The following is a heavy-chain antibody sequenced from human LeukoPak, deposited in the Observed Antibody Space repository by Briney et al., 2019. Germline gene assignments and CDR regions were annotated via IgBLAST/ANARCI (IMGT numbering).Heavy chain of an antibody. CDR1: GGSISSGSYY. CDR2: VYTSGST. CDR3: ARDGLTIFGVVSDDAFDI. Sequence: SETLSLTCTVSGGSISSGSYYWSWIRQPAGKGLEWIGRVYTSGSTNYNPSLKSRVTISVDTSKNQFSLKLSSVTAADTAVYYCARDGLTIFGVVSDDAFDIWGQGTMVTVSS. V-gene: IGHV4-61*02. D-gene: IGHD3-3*01. J-gene: IGHJ3*02.